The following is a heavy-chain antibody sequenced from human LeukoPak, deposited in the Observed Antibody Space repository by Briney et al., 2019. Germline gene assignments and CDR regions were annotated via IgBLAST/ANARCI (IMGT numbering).Heavy chain of an antibody. CDR3: ARGQLTDDLDY. D-gene: IGHD1-14*01. Sequence: ASVKVSCMHSRYSLTGYFIHWVRQAPGQGLEWMGWINPNIGATKYARKFQGRVTMTRDTSISTAYIELSRLRSDDTGVYYCARGQLTDDLDYWGQGTLVTVSS. CDR1: RYSLTGYF. V-gene: IGHV1-2*02. J-gene: IGHJ4*02. CDR2: INPNIGAT.